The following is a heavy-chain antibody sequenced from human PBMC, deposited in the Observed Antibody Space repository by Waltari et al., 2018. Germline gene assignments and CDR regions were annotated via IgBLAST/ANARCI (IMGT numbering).Heavy chain of an antibody. CDR2: ISAYNGNT. CDR1: GYTFTTYG. J-gene: IGHJ4*02. Sequence: QVQLVTSGAEVKKPGASVKVSCKASGYTFTTYGISWVGQAPGQRLEWMGWISAYNGNTNYAQKLQGRVTMTTDTSTSTAYMELRSLRSDDTAVYYCARNSVGATPGDYWGQGTLVTVSS. D-gene: IGHD1-26*01. CDR3: ARNSVGATPGDY. V-gene: IGHV1-18*04.